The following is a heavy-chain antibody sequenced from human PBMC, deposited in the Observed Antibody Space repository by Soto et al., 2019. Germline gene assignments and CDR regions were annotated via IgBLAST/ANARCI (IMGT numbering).Heavy chain of an antibody. D-gene: IGHD2-15*01. V-gene: IGHV4-4*02. Sequence: QVHLQESGPGLVKPSGTLSLTCALASGSIDSRDWWSWVRHPPGKGLEWIGEISHRGDTTYNPSLESRVTISRDKSKNNFSLNVTSLTAAAPAVLYCDYSGGDLDNWGQGTLVTVSS. CDR1: SGSIDSRDW. CDR2: ISHRGDT. CDR3: DYSGGDLDN. J-gene: IGHJ4*02.